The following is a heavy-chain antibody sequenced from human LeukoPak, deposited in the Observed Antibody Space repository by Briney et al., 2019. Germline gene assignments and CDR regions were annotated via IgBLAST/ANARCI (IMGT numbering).Heavy chain of an antibody. Sequence: GETLRLSCAPFGYRFGRYAMSWVRQAHGKGLEWVSAISGSGGSTYYADSVKGRFTISRDNSKNTLYLQMNSLRAEDTAVYYCAKHSSGWWYFDYWGQGTLVTVSS. CDR2: ISGSGGST. D-gene: IGHD6-19*01. CDR3: AKHSSGWWYFDY. J-gene: IGHJ4*02. V-gene: IGHV3-23*01. CDR1: GYRFGRYA.